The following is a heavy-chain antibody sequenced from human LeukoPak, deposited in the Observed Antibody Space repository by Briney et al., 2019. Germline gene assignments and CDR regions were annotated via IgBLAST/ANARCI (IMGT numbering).Heavy chain of an antibody. Sequence: PGRSLRLSCAASGFTFSNYAMHWGRQAPGKGLEWMAIISYDGSNKDCADSVKGRFTISRDNSKNTLYLQVNGLRTEDTAVYYCARRMGATPVGNAFDIWGQGTMVTVSS. D-gene: IGHD1-26*01. J-gene: IGHJ3*02. CDR2: ISYDGSNK. V-gene: IGHV3-30-3*01. CDR1: GFTFSNYA. CDR3: ARRMGATPVGNAFDI.